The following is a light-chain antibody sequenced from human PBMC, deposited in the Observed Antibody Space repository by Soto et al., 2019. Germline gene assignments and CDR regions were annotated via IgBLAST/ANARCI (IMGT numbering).Light chain of an antibody. Sequence: QSALTQPPSASGTPGQRVTISCSGSSSNIGSNYVYWYQHLTGTAPKLPIYRNNQRPSGVPDRFSGSKSGTSASLAISGLRSEDEADYYCATWDDSLSNYVFGTGTKVTV. CDR3: ATWDDSLSNYV. CDR2: RNN. V-gene: IGLV1-47*01. J-gene: IGLJ1*01. CDR1: SSNIGSNY.